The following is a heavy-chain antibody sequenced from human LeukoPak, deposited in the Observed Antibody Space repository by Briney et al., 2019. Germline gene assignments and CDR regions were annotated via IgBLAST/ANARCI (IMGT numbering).Heavy chain of an antibody. CDR1: GYSISSGYY. Sequence: PSETLSLTCAVSGYSISSGYYCGWIRQPPGKGLEWIGSIYHSGSTYYNPSLKSRVTISVDTSKNQFSLKLNSVTAADTAVYYCVRGVWGSYRYGYWGQGTLVTVSS. CDR3: VRGVWGSYRYGY. CDR2: IYHSGST. V-gene: IGHV4-38-2*01. J-gene: IGHJ4*02. D-gene: IGHD3-16*02.